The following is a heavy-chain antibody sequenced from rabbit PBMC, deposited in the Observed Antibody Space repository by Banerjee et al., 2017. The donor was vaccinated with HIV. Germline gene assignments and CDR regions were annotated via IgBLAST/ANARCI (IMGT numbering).Heavy chain of an antibody. CDR2: IYAGGST. CDR1: GFSFSSNYY. J-gene: IGHJ6*01. D-gene: IGHD8-1*01. CDR3: ARDVAAGSYYDL. Sequence: QEQLVESGGGLVQPEGSLTLTCTASGFSFSSNYYMCWVRQAPGKGLEWIACIYAGGSTYYATWAKGRFTISRTSSTTVTLQMTSLTAADTATYFCARDVAAGSYYDLWGQGTLVTVS. V-gene: IGHV1S45*01.